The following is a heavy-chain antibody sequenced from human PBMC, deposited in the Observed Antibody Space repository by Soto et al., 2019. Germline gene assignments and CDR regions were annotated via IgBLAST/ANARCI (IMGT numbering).Heavy chain of an antibody. J-gene: IGHJ4*02. CDR3: ARHFSQWLDY. CDR2: IYYSGST. CDR1: GGSISSNNW. Sequence: SESLSLTCGVSGGSISSNNWWSWVRQSPGKGLEWIGEIYYSGSTNYNPSLKSRVTISVDTSKNQFSLKLNSVTPADTAVYYCARHFSQWLDYWGQGTLVTVS. V-gene: IGHV4-4*02. D-gene: IGHD6-19*01.